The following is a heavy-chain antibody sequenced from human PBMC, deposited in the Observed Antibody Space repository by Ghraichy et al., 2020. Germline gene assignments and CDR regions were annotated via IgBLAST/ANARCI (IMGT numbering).Heavy chain of an antibody. D-gene: IGHD1-1*01. J-gene: IGHJ6*02. V-gene: IGHV1-18*04. CDR2: ISAYNGNT. Sequence: ASVKVSCKASGYTFTSYGISWVRQAPGQGLEWMGWISAYNGNTNYAQKLQGRVTMTTDTSTSTAYMELRSLRSDDTAVYYCASSATTGTTSWAYYYYGMDVWGQGTTVTVSS. CDR3: ASSATTGTTSWAYYYYGMDV. CDR1: GYTFTSYG.